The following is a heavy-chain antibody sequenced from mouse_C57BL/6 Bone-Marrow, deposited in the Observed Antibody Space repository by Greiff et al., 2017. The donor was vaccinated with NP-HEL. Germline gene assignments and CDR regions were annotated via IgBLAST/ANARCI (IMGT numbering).Heavy chain of an antibody. D-gene: IGHD1-1*01. CDR1: GYAFSSSW. J-gene: IGHJ3*01. Sequence: QVQLQQSGPELVKPGASVKISCKASGYAFSSSWMNWVKQRPGKGLEWIGRIYPGGGDTNYNGKFKGKATLTADKSSSTTYMQLSSLTSEDSAVYFCAIYYYGSSPFAYWGQGTLVTVSA. CDR3: AIYYYGSSPFAY. CDR2: IYPGGGDT. V-gene: IGHV1-82*01.